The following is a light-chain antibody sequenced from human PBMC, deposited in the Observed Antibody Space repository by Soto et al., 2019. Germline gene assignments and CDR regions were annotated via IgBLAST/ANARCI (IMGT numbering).Light chain of an antibody. CDR1: LSITNNY. Sequence: EIVLTQSPSTLSLSPGERATLSCRASLSITNNYLAWYQQKPGQAPRLLLYDAYNRATGIPDRFSGSGSGTDFSLTISRLEPEDFAVYYCQQYGSSVWTFGQGTKVDI. CDR3: QQYGSSVWT. CDR2: DAY. V-gene: IGKV3-20*01. J-gene: IGKJ1*01.